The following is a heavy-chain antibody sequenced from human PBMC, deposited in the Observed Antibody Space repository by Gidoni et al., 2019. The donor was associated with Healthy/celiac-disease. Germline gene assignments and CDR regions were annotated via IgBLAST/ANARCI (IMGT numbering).Heavy chain of an antibody. Sequence: EVPLVESGGGLVKPGGSLRLSCAASGFTFSNAWLSWVRQAPGKGLEWVGRIKSKTDGGTTDYAAPVKGRFTISRDDSKNTLYLQMNSLKTEDTAVYYCTTEDDSSGYYRELEAFDIWGQGTMVTVSS. J-gene: IGHJ3*02. CDR2: IKSKTDGGTT. V-gene: IGHV3-15*01. D-gene: IGHD3-22*01. CDR3: TTEDDSSGYYRELEAFDI. CDR1: GFTFSNAW.